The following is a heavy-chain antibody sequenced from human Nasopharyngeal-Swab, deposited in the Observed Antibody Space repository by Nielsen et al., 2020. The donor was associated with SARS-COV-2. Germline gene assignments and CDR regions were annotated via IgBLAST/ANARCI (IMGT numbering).Heavy chain of an antibody. CDR3: ARDCPKPNYYFWGGGCYGMDV. CDR1: GGSISSYY. D-gene: IGHD3-3*01. J-gene: IGHJ6*02. V-gene: IGHV4-59*13. Sequence: SETLSLTCTVPGGSISSYYWSWIRRPPGKGLEWIGYIYYSGSTNYNPSLKSRVTISVDTSKNQFSLKLSSVTAADTAVYYCARDCPKPNYYFWGGGCYGMDVWGQGTTVTVSS. CDR2: IYYSGST.